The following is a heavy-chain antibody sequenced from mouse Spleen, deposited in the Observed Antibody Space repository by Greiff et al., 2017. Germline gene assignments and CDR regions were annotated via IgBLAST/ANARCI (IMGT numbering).Heavy chain of an antibody. CDR3: ARRRGSGFDY. CDR2: FHPYNDDT. Sequence: QVHVKQSGAELVRPGTSVKMSCKASGYIFTTYQLDWMKQNHGESLEWIGNFHPYNDDTKYNEKFKGKATLTVEKSSNTVYLELGRLTSDDSGVYYCARRRGSGFDYWGQGTTLTVSS. CDR1: GYIFTTYQ. V-gene: IGHV1-47*01. D-gene: IGHD1-1*02. J-gene: IGHJ2*01.